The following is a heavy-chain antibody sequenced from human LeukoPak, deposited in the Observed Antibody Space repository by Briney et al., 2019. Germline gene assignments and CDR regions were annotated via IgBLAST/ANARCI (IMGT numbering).Heavy chain of an antibody. CDR2: INSDGSST. CDR3: ARVGKLSWAFDY. D-gene: IGHD3-16*02. J-gene: IGHJ4*02. V-gene: IGHV3-74*01. Sequence: PGGSLRLSCAASGFTFSSYWMHWVRQAPGKGLVWVSRINSDGSSTSYADSVKGRFTISRDNAKNTLYLQMNSLRAEDTAVYYCARVGKLSWAFDYWGQGTLVTVSS. CDR1: GFTFSSYW.